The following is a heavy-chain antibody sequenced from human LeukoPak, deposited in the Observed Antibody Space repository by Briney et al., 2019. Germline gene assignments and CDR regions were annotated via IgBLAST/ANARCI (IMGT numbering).Heavy chain of an antibody. Sequence: GGSLRLSCAASGFTFSNYWMGWVRQAPGKGLEWVANINQNGSEKYYVDSVRGRFTISRDNARNALYLQMNSLRAEDTAVYYCAKDRTYAPKPLFDYWGQGTLVTVSS. J-gene: IGHJ4*02. D-gene: IGHD1-14*01. CDR2: INQNGSEK. V-gene: IGHV3-7*03. CDR3: AKDRTYAPKPLFDY. CDR1: GFTFSNYW.